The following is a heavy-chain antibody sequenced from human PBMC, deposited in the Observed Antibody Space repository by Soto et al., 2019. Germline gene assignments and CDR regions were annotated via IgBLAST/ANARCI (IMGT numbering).Heavy chain of an antibody. J-gene: IGHJ6*03. V-gene: IGHV1-8*01. CDR2: MNPNSGNT. Sequence: ASVKVSCKASGYTFTSYDINLVRQATGQGLEWMGWMNPNSGNTGYAQKFQGRVTMTRNTSISTAYMELSSLRSEDTAVYYCARGLHSGYDFGALDYYYYMDVWGKGTTVTVS. CDR1: GYTFTSYD. CDR3: ARGLHSGYDFGALDYYYYMDV. D-gene: IGHD5-12*01.